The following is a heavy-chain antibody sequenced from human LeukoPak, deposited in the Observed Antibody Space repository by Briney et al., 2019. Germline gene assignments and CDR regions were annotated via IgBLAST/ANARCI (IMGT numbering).Heavy chain of an antibody. CDR1: GGPVSSGSYY. CDR2: IYYSGST. D-gene: IGHD1-26*01. CDR3: ARVPARRGPIDY. J-gene: IGHJ4*02. V-gene: IGHV4-61*01. Sequence: SETLSLTCTVSGGPVSSGSYYWSWIRQPPGKGLEWIGYIYYSGSTNYNPSLKSRVTISVDTSKNQFSLKLSSVTAADTAVYYCARVPARRGPIDYWGQGTLVTVSS.